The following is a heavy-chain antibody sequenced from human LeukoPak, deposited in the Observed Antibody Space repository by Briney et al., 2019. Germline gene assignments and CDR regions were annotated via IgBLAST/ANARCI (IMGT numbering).Heavy chain of an antibody. CDR1: GESFSGYY. Sequence: SETLSPTCAVYGESFSGYYWSWIRQPPGKGLEWIGEINHSGSTNYNPSLKSRVTISVDTSKNQFSLKLSSVTAADTAVYYCARGLRYFDWLLSSGDYWGQGTLVTVSS. V-gene: IGHV4-34*01. CDR3: ARGLRYFDWLLSSGDY. CDR2: INHSGST. J-gene: IGHJ4*02. D-gene: IGHD3-9*01.